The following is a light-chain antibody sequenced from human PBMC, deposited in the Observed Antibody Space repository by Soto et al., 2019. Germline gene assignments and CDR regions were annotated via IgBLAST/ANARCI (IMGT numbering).Light chain of an antibody. V-gene: IGKV3-15*01. Sequence: MVMTQSPATLSVSPGERATLSCRASQSVSSNLAWYQQKPGQAPRLLIYGASTRATGIPARFSGSGSGTEFTLTISSLQSEDFAVYYCQHYNNWPRTFGQGTKVEIK. CDR1: QSVSSN. CDR3: QHYNNWPRT. J-gene: IGKJ1*01. CDR2: GAS.